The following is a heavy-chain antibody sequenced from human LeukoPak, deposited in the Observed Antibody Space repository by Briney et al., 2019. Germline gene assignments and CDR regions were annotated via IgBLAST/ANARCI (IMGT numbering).Heavy chain of an antibody. J-gene: IGHJ4*02. CDR1: GGSISTYY. V-gene: IGHV4-59*01. CDR3: ARAMLYYYGSGSYWGTFDY. CDR2: IYYTGST. D-gene: IGHD3-10*01. Sequence: PSETLSLTCTVSGGSISTYYWSWIRQPPGKGLEWIGCIYYTGSTIYNPSLKSRVTISVDTSKNQFSLKLSSVTAADTAVYYCARAMLYYYGSGSYWGTFDYWGQGTLVTVSS.